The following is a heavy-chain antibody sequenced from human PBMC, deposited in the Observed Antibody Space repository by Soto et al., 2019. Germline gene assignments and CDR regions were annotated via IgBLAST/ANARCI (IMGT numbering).Heavy chain of an antibody. Sequence: QVQLVQSGAEVKKPGSSVKVSCKASGGTFSSYTISWVRQAPGQGLEWMGRIIPILGIANYAQKFQGRVTIXAXXSTSTAYMELSSLRSEDTAVYYCATPDYGDWNFDYWGQGTLVTVSS. V-gene: IGHV1-69*02. J-gene: IGHJ4*02. CDR1: GGTFSSYT. CDR3: ATPDYGDWNFDY. D-gene: IGHD4-17*01. CDR2: IIPILGIA.